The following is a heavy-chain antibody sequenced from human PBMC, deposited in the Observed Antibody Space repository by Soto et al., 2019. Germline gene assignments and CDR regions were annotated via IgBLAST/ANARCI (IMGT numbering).Heavy chain of an antibody. D-gene: IGHD2-2*01. V-gene: IGHV3-7*05. CDR3: ARDRGKAAMRPSDY. CDR1: GFTFSSYW. CDR2: IKQDGSEK. J-gene: IGHJ4*02. Sequence: VGSLRLSCAASGFTFSSYWMSWVRQAPGKGLEWVANIKQDGSEKYYVDSVKGRFTISRDNAKNSLYLQMNSLRAEDTAVYYCARDRGKAAMRPSDYWGQGTLVTVSS.